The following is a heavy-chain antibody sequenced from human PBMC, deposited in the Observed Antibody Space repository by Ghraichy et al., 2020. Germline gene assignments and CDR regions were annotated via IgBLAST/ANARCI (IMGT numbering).Heavy chain of an antibody. Sequence: GGSLRLSCAASGFTFSSYEINWVRQAPGKGLEWVSHITNSGSRTYYADSVTGRFTISRDNARNSVYLQMNSLRAEDTAVYYCVREDIGLPGWFDPWGQGTLVTVSS. V-gene: IGHV3-48*03. CDR1: GFTFSSYE. CDR3: VREDIGLPGWFDP. J-gene: IGHJ5*02. D-gene: IGHD2-8*01. CDR2: ITNSGSRT.